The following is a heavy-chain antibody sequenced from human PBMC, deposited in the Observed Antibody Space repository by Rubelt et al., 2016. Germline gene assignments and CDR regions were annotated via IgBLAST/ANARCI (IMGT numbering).Heavy chain of an antibody. J-gene: IGHJ4*02. V-gene: IGHV4-39*07. Sequence: QVQLQESGPGLVKPSETLSLTCTVSGGSISSSGFYWGWIRQPPGKGLEWIATIDYSGGTSYNPSLKSRVAISVDTSKNQFSLRLSAVTAADTAVYFCARDSAGFDYWGQGTLVTVSS. CDR1: GGSISSSGFY. D-gene: IGHD6-13*01. CDR3: ARDSAGFDY. CDR2: IDYSGGT.